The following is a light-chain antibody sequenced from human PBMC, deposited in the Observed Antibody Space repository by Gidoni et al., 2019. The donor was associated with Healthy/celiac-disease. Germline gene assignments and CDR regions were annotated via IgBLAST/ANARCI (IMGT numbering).Light chain of an antibody. CDR2: GAS. CDR1: QSVSSN. J-gene: IGKJ3*01. V-gene: IGKV3-15*01. Sequence: EIVMTQSPATLSVFPGESATLSCRASQSVSSNLAWYQQKPGQAPRLLIYGASTRATGIPARFSGSGSGTEFTLTISSLQSEDFAVYYCQQYNNWPRSFGPGTKVDIK. CDR3: QQYNNWPRS.